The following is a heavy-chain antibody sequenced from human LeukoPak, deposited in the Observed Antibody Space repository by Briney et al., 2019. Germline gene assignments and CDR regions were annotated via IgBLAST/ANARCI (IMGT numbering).Heavy chain of an antibody. J-gene: IGHJ4*02. CDR3: ARVEKPYYYDSSGYTSRSIDY. D-gene: IGHD3-22*01. CDR2: INPNSGGT. V-gene: IGHV1-2*02. CDR1: GYTFTGYY. Sequence: ASVKVSCKASGYTFTGYYMHWVRQAPGQGLEWMGWINPNSGGTNYAQKFQGRVTMTRDTSISTAYMELSRLRSDDTAVYYCARVEKPYYYDSSGYTSRSIDYWGQGTLVTVSS.